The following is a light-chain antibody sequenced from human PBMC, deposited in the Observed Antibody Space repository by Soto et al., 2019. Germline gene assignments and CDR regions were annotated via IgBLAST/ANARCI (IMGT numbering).Light chain of an antibody. V-gene: IGLV1-40*01. Sequence: QSVLTQPPSVSGAPGQRVTISCTGSNSNIGAGYDVHWYQQLPGTAPKLLIYYNNIRPSGVPDRFSGSKSGTSASLAITGLQAEDEADYYCCSYAGSSTPWVFGGGTKLTVL. CDR1: NSNIGAGYD. J-gene: IGLJ3*02. CDR2: YNN. CDR3: CSYAGSSTPWV.